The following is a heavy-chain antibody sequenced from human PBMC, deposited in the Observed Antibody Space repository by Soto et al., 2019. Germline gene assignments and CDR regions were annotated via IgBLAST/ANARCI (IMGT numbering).Heavy chain of an antibody. V-gene: IGHV3-53*01. J-gene: IGHJ4*02. Sequence: GVSLRLSCAASGFTFSNARMNWVRQSPGKGLEWVSVIYSGGSTYYADSVKGRFTISRDNSKNTLYLQMNSLRAEDTAVYYCASQWELQYFDYWGQRTLVTVSS. D-gene: IGHD1-26*01. CDR3: ASQWELQYFDY. CDR1: GFTFSNAR. CDR2: IYSGGST.